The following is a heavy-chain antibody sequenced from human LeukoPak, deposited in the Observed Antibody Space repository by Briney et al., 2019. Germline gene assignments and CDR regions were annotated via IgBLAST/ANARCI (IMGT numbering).Heavy chain of an antibody. CDR1: GGSISSGGYY. V-gene: IGHV4-31*03. J-gene: IGHJ4*02. Sequence: SQTLSLTCTVSGGSISSGGYYWSWIRQHPGKGLEWIGYIYYSGSTYYNPSLKSRVTISVDTSKNQFSLKLSSVTAADMAVYYCARVSRYCSSTSCFLPDYWGQGTLVTVSS. D-gene: IGHD2-2*01. CDR2: IYYSGST. CDR3: ARVSRYCSSTSCFLPDY.